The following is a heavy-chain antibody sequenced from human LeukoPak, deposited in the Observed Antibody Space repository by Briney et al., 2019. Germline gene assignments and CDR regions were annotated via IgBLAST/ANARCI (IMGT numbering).Heavy chain of an antibody. CDR1: GGSISSYY. V-gene: IGHV4-59*01. CDR2: IYYSGST. CDR3: ARDQTIAAAGTGWSDP. D-gene: IGHD6-13*01. J-gene: IGHJ5*02. Sequence: SETLSLTCTVSGGSISSYYWSWIRQPPGKGLEWIGYIYYSGSTNYNPSLKSRVTISVDTSKNQFSLKLSSVTAADTAVYYCARDQTIAAAGTGWSDPWGQGTLVTVSS.